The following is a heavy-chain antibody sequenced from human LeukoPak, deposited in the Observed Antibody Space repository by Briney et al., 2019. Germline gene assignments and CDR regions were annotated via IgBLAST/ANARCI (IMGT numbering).Heavy chain of an antibody. J-gene: IGHJ4*02. CDR2: ISAYSGNT. CDR1: GYTFTSYG. Sequence: ASVKASCKVSGYTFTSYGLSWVRQAPGHGLEWMGWISAYSGNTNYAQKLQGRVTMTTDTATSTAYMELRSLRSDDTAVYYCARDIGSVYDYWGQGTLVTVSS. CDR3: ARDIGSVYDY. D-gene: IGHD3-22*01. V-gene: IGHV1-18*01.